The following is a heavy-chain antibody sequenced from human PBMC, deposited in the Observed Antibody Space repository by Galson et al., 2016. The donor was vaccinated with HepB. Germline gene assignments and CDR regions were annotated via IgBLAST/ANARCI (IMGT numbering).Heavy chain of an antibody. CDR2: INPSGGIT. J-gene: IGHJ5*02. D-gene: IGHD5-12*01. Sequence: SVKVSCKASGYSFTSYYIHWMRQAPGQGLEWMGIINPSGGITNYAQKFQGRVTMTGDTSTSTLYMKLSSLRSEDTALYYCASASGYAVDPWGQGTLVTVAS. CDR1: GYSFTSYY. CDR3: ASASGYAVDP. V-gene: IGHV1-46*01.